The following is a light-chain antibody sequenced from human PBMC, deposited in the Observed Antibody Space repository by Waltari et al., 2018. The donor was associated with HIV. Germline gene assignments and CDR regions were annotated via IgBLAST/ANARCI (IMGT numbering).Light chain of an antibody. CDR3: LQARQTPWT. J-gene: IGKJ1*01. CDR1: QSLLHSNGYNF. Sequence: DIVMSQFPLSLLVTPGEPASMSCNSSQSLLHSNGYNFLDWYFQRPGQSPQLLIYMASYRASGVPDRISGSGSGTNFTLRIGRVATEDVGVYYCLQARQTPWTFGQGTKVEI. V-gene: IGKV2-28*01. CDR2: MAS.